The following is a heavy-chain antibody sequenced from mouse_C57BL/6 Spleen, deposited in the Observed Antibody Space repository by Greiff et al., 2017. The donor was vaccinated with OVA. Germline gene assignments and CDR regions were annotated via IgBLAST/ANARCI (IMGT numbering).Heavy chain of an antibody. V-gene: IGHV1-55*01. CDR1: GYTFTSYW. CDR2: IYPGSGST. D-gene: IGHD6-5*01. CDR3: ARRLYSPAMDY. Sequence: QVQLQQSGAELVKPGASVKMSCQASGYTFTSYWITWVKQRPGQGLEWIGDIYPGSGSTNYNEKFKSKATLTVDTSSSTAYMQLSSLTSEDSAVYYCARRLYSPAMDYWGQGTSVTVSS. J-gene: IGHJ4*01.